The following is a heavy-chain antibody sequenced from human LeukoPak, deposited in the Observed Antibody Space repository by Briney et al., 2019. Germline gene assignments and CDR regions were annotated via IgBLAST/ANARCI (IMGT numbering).Heavy chain of an antibody. CDR1: GYTFTSYD. Sequence: ASVKVSCKASGYTFTSYDINWVRQAPGQGLEWMGWMNPNSGNTGYAQKFQGRVTITRNTSISTAYMELSSLRSEDTAVYYRARRHISSWYGYYYYYMDVWGKGTTVTVSS. CDR2: MNPNSGNT. D-gene: IGHD6-13*01. V-gene: IGHV1-8*03. J-gene: IGHJ6*03. CDR3: ARRHISSWYGYYYYYMDV.